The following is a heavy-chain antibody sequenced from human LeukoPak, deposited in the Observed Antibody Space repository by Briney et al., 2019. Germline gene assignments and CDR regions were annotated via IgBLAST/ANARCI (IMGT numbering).Heavy chain of an antibody. CDR2: ISGGGENT. CDR3: AKPRAMTTGVGRYFGL. D-gene: IGHD1-1*01. V-gene: IGHV3-23*01. J-gene: IGHJ2*01. Sequence: GGSLRLSCAASGLTFSSYGMSWVRQAPGKGLEWVSAISGGGENTYYGDSVKGRFTISRDNSKNTLYLQMNSLRAEDTATYYCAKPRAMTTGVGRYFGLWGRGTLVTVSS. CDR1: GLTFSSYG.